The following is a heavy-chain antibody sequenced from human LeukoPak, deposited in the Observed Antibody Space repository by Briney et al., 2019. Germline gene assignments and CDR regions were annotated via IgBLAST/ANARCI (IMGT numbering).Heavy chain of an antibody. CDR1: GYTFTSYG. CDR2: ISAYNGNT. Sequence: ASVKVSCKASGYTFTSYGISWVRQAPGQGLEWMGWISAYNGNTNYAQQLQGRVTMTTDTSTSTAYMELRSLRSDDTAVYYCARDREKAVAGRGRFDYWGQGTPVTVSS. CDR3: ARDREKAVAGRGRFDY. V-gene: IGHV1-18*01. J-gene: IGHJ4*02. D-gene: IGHD6-19*01.